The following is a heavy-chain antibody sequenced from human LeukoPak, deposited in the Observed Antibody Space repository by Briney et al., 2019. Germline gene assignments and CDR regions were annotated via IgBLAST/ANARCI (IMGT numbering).Heavy chain of an antibody. V-gene: IGHV4-39*01. Sequence: PSETLSLTCTVSGGSISSSSYYWGWIRQPPGKGLEWIGSIYYSGSTYYNPSLKSRVTIPVDTSKNQFSLKLSSVTAADTAVYYCARKQYYGRVWYGWFDPWGQGTLVTVSS. CDR1: GGSISSSSYY. D-gene: IGHD6-19*01. J-gene: IGHJ5*02. CDR2: IYYSGST. CDR3: ARKQYYGRVWYGWFDP.